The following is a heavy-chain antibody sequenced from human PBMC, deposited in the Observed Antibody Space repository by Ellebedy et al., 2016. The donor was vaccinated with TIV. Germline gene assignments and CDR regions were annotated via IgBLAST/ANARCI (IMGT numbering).Heavy chain of an antibody. J-gene: IGHJ4*02. CDR3: VRGRHKAAARTPDF. V-gene: IGHV3-7*01. Sequence: GESLKISCAASGFTFSNYLMTWVRQAPGKGLEWVANMNLDGSIKYYVDSVKGRFTIYRDNSKSSLFLQMNSLRAEDTAVYYCVRGRHKAAARTPDFWGQGTLVTVSS. CDR2: MNLDGSIK. D-gene: IGHD6-13*01. CDR1: GFTFSNYL.